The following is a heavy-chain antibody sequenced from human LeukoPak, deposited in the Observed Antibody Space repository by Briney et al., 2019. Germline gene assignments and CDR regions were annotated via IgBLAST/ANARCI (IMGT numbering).Heavy chain of an antibody. CDR1: GGSISSGGYY. CDR2: IYYSGST. J-gene: IGHJ4*02. Sequence: SETLSLTCTVSGGSISSGGYYWSWIRQHPGTGLEWIGYIYYSGSTYHNPSLKSRVTISVDTSKNQFSLKLSSVTAADTAVYYCARYDSSGFDYWGQGTLVTVSS. V-gene: IGHV4-31*03. D-gene: IGHD3-22*01. CDR3: ARYDSSGFDY.